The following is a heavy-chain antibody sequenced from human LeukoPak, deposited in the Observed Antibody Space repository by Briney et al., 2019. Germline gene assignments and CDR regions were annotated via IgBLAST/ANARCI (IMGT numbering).Heavy chain of an antibody. D-gene: IGHD6-19*01. V-gene: IGHV4-59*01. CDR1: GGSTSSYY. CDR2: IFYSGST. J-gene: IGHJ5*02. Sequence: SETLSLTCTVSGGSTSSYYWSWLRQPPGKGLEWIGDIFYSGSTNYNPSLTSRVTMSVDTSKNQFSLKLSSVTAADTAVYYCARGHYSSGWYGERGTLWFDPWDQGTLVTVSS. CDR3: ARGHYSSGWYGERGTLWFDP.